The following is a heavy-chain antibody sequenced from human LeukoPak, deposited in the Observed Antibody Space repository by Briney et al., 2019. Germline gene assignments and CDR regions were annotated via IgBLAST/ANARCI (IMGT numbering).Heavy chain of an antibody. CDR3: ARVRVVPAAYFDT. D-gene: IGHD2-2*01. CDR2: INSDGTSA. V-gene: IGHV3-74*01. J-gene: IGHJ4*02. CDR1: GFTFSSYW. Sequence: GGSLRLSCAASGFTFSSYWMHWVRQAPGKGLVWVSRINSDGTSAIYADSVRGRFTISRDNAKNTLYLQMNSLGDEDTAVYYCARVRVVPAAYFDTWGQGTLVTVSS.